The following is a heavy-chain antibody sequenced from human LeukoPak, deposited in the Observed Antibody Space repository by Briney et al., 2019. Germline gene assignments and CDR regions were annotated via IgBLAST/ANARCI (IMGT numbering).Heavy chain of an antibody. J-gene: IGHJ2*01. CDR2: ISAYNGNT. Sequence: GASVKVSCKASGYTFTSYGISWVRQAPGQGLEWMGWISAYNGNTNYAQKLQGRVTMTTDTSTSTAYMELRSLRSDDTAVYYCARVYLGGSSYGLGWYFDLWGRGTLVTVSS. CDR3: ARVYLGGSSYGLGWYFDL. V-gene: IGHV1-18*01. D-gene: IGHD5-18*01. CDR1: GYTFTSYG.